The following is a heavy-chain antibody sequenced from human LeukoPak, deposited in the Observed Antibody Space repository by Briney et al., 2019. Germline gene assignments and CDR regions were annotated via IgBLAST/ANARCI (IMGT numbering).Heavy chain of an antibody. CDR1: GGSFSGYY. J-gene: IGHJ4*02. Sequence: PLETLSLTCAVYGGSFSGYYWSWIRQPPGKGLEWIGEINHSGSTNYNPSLKSRVTISVDTSKNQFSLKLSSVTAADTAVYYCARYSAAAASYFDYWGQGTLVTVSS. CDR2: INHSGST. D-gene: IGHD6-13*01. CDR3: ARYSAAAASYFDY. V-gene: IGHV4-34*01.